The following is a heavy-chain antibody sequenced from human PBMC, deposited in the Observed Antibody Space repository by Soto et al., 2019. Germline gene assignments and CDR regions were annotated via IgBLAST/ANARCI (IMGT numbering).Heavy chain of an antibody. CDR2: IWYDGSNK. CDR3: ARDCLVVPHRVIDY. Sequence: QVQLVESGGGVVQPGRSLRLSCAASGFTFSSYGMHWVRQAPGKGLEWVAVIWYDGSNKYYADSVKGRFTISRDNTKNALYLQMNSLRAEDTAVYYCARDCLVVPHRVIDYWGQGTLVTVSS. D-gene: IGHD2-2*01. V-gene: IGHV3-33*01. J-gene: IGHJ4*02. CDR1: GFTFSSYG.